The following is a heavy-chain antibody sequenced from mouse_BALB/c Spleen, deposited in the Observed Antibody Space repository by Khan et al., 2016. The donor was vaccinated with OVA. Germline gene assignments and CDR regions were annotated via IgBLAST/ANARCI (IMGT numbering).Heavy chain of an antibody. V-gene: IGHV1-9*01. Sequence: VQLQQSGAELMKPGASVKISCKATGYTFSSYWIEWVKQRPGHGLEWIGEILPGSGRNNYNEKFKGKATFTADTSSNTAYMQLSNLTSDDSAVYYCARGNYDGSSAWFGYWGQGTLFTVSA. J-gene: IGHJ3*01. D-gene: IGHD1-1*01. CDR1: GYTFSSYW. CDR3: ARGNYDGSSAWFGY. CDR2: ILPGSGRN.